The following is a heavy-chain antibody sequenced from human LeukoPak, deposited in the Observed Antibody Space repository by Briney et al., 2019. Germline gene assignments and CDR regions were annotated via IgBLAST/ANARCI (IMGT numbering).Heavy chain of an antibody. CDR2: ISGSGGST. D-gene: IGHD2-15*01. V-gene: IGHV3-23*01. CDR3: AKDRKYCSGGSCYSDSWFDP. J-gene: IGHJ5*02. CDR1: GFTFSSYA. Sequence: GGSLRLSCAASGFTFSSYAMSWVRQAPGKGLEWVSAISGSGGSTYYADFVKGRFTISRDNSKNTLYLQMNSLRAEDTAVYYCAKDRKYCSGGSCYSDSWFDPWGQGTLVTVSS.